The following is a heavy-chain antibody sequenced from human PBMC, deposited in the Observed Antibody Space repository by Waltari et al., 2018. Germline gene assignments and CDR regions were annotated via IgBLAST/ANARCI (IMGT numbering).Heavy chain of an antibody. V-gene: IGHV4-4*02. CDR3: ARDRGRGLYLDT. D-gene: IGHD1-1*01. J-gene: IGHJ4*02. Sequence: QLQLHESGPGLVKPSGTLSLICAVSGHSLSTRDYWSCVRQPPGKGLEWIGQVRGDGKTNYNPSFASRVTMSLDTSTYHFALKLTSATAADTALYYCARDRGRGLYLDTWGQGTLVTVSP. CDR1: GHSLSTRDY. CDR2: VRGDGKT.